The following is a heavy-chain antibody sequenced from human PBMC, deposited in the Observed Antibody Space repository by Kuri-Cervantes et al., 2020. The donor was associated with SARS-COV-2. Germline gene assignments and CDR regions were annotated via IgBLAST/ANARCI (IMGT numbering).Heavy chain of an antibody. V-gene: IGHV1-2*02. D-gene: IGHD3-3*01. J-gene: IGHJ3*02. Sequence: ASVKVSCKASGGTFSSLDLTWVRQAPGQGLEWMGWINPNSGGTNYAQKFQGRVTMTRDTSISTAYMELSRLRSDDTAVYYCARGRALTIFGVVTGSYGAFDIWGQGTMVTVSS. CDR3: ARGRALTIFGVVTGSYGAFDI. CDR1: GGTFSSLD. CDR2: INPNSGGT.